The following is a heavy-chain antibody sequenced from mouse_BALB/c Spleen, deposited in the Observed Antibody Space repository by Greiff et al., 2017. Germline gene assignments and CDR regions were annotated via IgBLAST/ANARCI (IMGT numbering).Heavy chain of an antibody. CDR3: ARGELGPSWFAY. Sequence: EVKLVESGPSLVKPSQTLSLTCSVTGDSITSGYWNWIRKFPGNKLEYMGYISYSGSTYYNPSLKSRISITRDTSKNQYYLQLNSVTTEDTATYYCARGELGPSWFAYWGQGTLVTVSA. V-gene: IGHV3-8*02. D-gene: IGHD4-1*01. J-gene: IGHJ3*01. CDR1: GDSITSGY. CDR2: ISYSGST.